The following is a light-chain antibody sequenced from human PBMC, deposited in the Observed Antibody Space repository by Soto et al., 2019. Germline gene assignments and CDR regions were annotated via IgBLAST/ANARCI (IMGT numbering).Light chain of an antibody. CDR1: QGISEY. CDR2: GAS. J-gene: IGKJ1*01. CDR3: HSYNSIPRT. Sequence: DIQMAQSPSSLYASIGDRVTITCRASQGISEYLAWYQQRPGNAPNLLIYGASILQSGVPSRFSGSGSGTHFTLTTSSLQPEDVATYYCHSYNSIPRTFGQGTTVEIK. V-gene: IGKV1-27*01.